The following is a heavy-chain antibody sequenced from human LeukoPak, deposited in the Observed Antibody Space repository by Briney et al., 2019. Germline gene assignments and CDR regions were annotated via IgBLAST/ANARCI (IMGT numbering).Heavy chain of an antibody. Sequence: PVKVSCKASGDTFSNYVISWFRQAPGQGLEWMGGITPIFGSTYFVQKFQGRVTFTADDSTTTAYMELSSLRSEDTAVYYCARDDPDVVVIPGAADVWGQGTLITVSS. CDR1: GDTFSNYV. J-gene: IGHJ3*01. CDR2: ITPIFGST. D-gene: IGHD2-21*01. CDR3: ARDDPDVVVIPGAADV. V-gene: IGHV1-69*13.